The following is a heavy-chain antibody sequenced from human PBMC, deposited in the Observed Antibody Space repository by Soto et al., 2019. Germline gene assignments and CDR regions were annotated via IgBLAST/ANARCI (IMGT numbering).Heavy chain of an antibody. Sequence: SCAASEFNFNGYTINWVRQAPGKRLEWLSSISSSGYIFSTDSVRGRFTISRDNAKNSVYLQINSLRAEDAAVYFCARDCSGGGCYPGMDGWGQGTTVTVSS. V-gene: IGHV3-21*01. CDR3: ARDCSGGGCYPGMDG. CDR2: ISSSGYI. CDR1: EFNFNGYT. J-gene: IGHJ6*02. D-gene: IGHD2-15*01.